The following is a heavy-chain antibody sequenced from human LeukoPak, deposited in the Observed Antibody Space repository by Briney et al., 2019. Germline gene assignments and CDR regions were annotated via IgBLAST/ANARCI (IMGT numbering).Heavy chain of an antibody. V-gene: IGHV3-23*01. Sequence: GGSLRLSCAASGFTFSSYGMSWVRQAPGKGLEWVSAISGSGGSTFYADSVKGRFTISRDNSKNTLYLQMNSLRAEDTAVYYCAKETWAVAGTGYFDYWGQGTLVTVSS. J-gene: IGHJ4*02. CDR1: GFTFSSYG. CDR2: ISGSGGST. D-gene: IGHD6-19*01. CDR3: AKETWAVAGTGYFDY.